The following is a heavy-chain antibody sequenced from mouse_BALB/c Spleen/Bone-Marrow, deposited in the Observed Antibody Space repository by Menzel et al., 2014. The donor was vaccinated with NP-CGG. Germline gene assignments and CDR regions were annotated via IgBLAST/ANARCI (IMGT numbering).Heavy chain of an antibody. J-gene: IGHJ2*02. D-gene: IGHD1-3*01. CDR1: GYTFTNYW. V-gene: IGHV1S132*01. CDR3: ARGYNNGY. CDR2: IFPGIGTT. Sequence: QVQLKDSGAELVKPGASVKLSCKTSGYTFTNYWIQWVKQRPGQGLGWIGEIFPGIGTTYYNEKFKGKATLTIDTSSSTAYMQLSSLTSEDSAVYFCARGYNNGYWGQRTSLTVSS.